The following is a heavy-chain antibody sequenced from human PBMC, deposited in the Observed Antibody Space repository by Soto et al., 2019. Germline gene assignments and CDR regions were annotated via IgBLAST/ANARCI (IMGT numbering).Heavy chain of an antibody. V-gene: IGHV4-61*01. J-gene: IGHJ6*02. CDR3: ARERRLLWFGELLSDYYYYGMDV. D-gene: IGHD3-10*01. Sequence: SETLSLTCTVSGGSVSSGSYYWSWIRQPPGKGLEWIGYIYYSGSTNYNPSLKSRVTISVDTSENQFSLKLSSVTAADTAVYYCARERRLLWFGELLSDYYYYGMDVWGQGTTVTVSS. CDR2: IYYSGST. CDR1: GGSVSSGSYY.